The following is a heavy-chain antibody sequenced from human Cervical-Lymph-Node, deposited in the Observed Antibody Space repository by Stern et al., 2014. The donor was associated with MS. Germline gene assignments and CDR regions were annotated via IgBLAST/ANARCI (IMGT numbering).Heavy chain of an antibody. CDR2: INPNSGGT. V-gene: IGHV1-2*02. D-gene: IGHD1-26*01. CDR1: GYTFTGYY. CDR3: ARERALIVGATTGFDY. J-gene: IGHJ4*02. Sequence: QLAQSGAEVKKPGASVTVSCKASGYTFTGYYMHWVRQAPGQGLERMGRINPNSGGTNYAQKFPGRGNMTRDTSISTAYMELSRLRSDDTAVYYCARERALIVGATTGFDYWGQGTLVTVSS.